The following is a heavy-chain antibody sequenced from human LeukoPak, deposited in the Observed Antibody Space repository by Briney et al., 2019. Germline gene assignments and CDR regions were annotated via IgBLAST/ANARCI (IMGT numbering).Heavy chain of an antibody. D-gene: IGHD3-3*01. Sequence: SETLSLTCTVSGGSVSSDNYYWSWIRQPPGKGLECIGSIYYSGSTYYNPSLKSRVTISVDTSKNQFSLKLSSVTAADTAVYYCARWDGFWSGYPAPNYFDYWGQGTLVTVSS. CDR1: GGSVSSDNYY. J-gene: IGHJ4*02. CDR2: IYYSGST. V-gene: IGHV4-39*01. CDR3: ARWDGFWSGYPAPNYFDY.